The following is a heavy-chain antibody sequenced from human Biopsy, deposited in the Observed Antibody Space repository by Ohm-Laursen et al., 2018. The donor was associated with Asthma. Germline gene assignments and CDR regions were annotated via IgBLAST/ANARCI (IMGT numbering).Heavy chain of an antibody. J-gene: IGHJ5*02. CDR1: GYTFIGCH. CDR2: INPNSGGT. CDR3: ARGQKSAGDRWFDP. V-gene: IGHV1-2*06. D-gene: IGHD6-13*01. Sequence: ASVTVSCKASGYTFIGCHIHWMRQAPGQGLEWMGRINPNSGGTNYAQKFQGRVTMTRDTSISTAYMEVSRLRSDDTAVYYWARGQKSAGDRWFDPWGQGTLVTVSS.